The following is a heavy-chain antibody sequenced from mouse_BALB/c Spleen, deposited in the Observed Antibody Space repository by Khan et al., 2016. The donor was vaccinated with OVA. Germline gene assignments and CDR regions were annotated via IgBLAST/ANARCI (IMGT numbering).Heavy chain of an antibody. CDR1: GFSLTTYG. Sequence: VQLKESGPGLVAPSQSLSITFTIPGFSLTTYGLHWVRQPPGKGLEWLLVIWSVGSTTYNSALKSRLSISKDTSKSQVFLKMIRLQTNDTAMYYCARHDRYFYAMDYWGQGTPVTVSS. CDR2: IWSVGST. J-gene: IGHJ4*01. D-gene: IGHD2-14*01. CDR3: ARHDRYFYAMDY. V-gene: IGHV2-6-1*01.